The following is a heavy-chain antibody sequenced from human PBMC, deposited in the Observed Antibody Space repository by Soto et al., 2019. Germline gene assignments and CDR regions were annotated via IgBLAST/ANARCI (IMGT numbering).Heavy chain of an antibody. CDR1: GYTFTAYY. V-gene: IGHV1-2*02. Sequence: QVQLVQSGAEVKKPGASVKVSCKASGYTFTAYYMHWLRQAPGQGLEWMGWINPNSGGTNYAQRFQGRVTVTNDTSISTTYMELSSLGSDDTAVYYCARGDFDRRGNYNAGWFAPWGQGTRVTVSS. CDR2: INPNSGGT. D-gene: IGHD3-22*01. CDR3: ARGDFDRRGNYNAGWFAP. J-gene: IGHJ5*02.